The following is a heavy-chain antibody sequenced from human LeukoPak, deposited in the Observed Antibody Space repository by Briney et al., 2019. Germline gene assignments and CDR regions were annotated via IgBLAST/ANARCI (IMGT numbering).Heavy chain of an antibody. J-gene: IGHJ1*01. D-gene: IGHD4-23*01. V-gene: IGHV3-74*01. CDR1: GFTFSSYW. Sequence: GGSLRLSCAASGFTFSSYWMHWVRQAPGKGLVWVSGINTDGRSTSYADSVKGRFTISRDNAKYTLYLQMNSLRAEDTAVYYCYGANAEHWGQGTLVTVSS. CDR3: YGANAEH. CDR2: INTDGRST.